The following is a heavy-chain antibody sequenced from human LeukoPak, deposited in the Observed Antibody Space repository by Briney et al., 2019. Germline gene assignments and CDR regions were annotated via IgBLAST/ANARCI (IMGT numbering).Heavy chain of an antibody. D-gene: IGHD3-10*01. CDR2: VRYDQVNK. CDR3: TSPTSLGF. V-gene: IGHV3-30*02. Sequence: PGGSLRLSCAASGFTFTSDGMHWVRQAPGKGLEWVAFVRYDQVNKYYADSVKGRFTISRDNSKNTLYLQMNSLRPDDTAVYYCTSPTSLGFWGQGTLVTVSS. CDR1: GFTFTSDG. J-gene: IGHJ4*02.